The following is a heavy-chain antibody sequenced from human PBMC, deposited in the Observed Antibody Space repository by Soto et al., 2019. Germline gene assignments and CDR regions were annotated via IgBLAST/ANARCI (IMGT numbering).Heavy chain of an antibody. J-gene: IGHJ4*02. CDR2: IYWDGDK. Sequence: QITLKESGPTLVKPTQTLTLTCTISGFSLSTSGMGVGWIRQPPGKALDWLALIYWDGDKRYSPSLKSRLTITKDTSKNQVVLTMTNMDPVDTATYYCVRLLWFGELTWGQGTLVTVSS. CDR3: VRLLWFGELT. D-gene: IGHD3-10*01. V-gene: IGHV2-5*02. CDR1: GFSLSTSGMG.